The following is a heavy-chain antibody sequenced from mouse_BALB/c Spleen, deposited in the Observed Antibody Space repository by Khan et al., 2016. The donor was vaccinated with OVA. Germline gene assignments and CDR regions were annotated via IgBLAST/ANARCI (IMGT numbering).Heavy chain of an antibody. CDR3: ARSVTITTVVATDFDD. CDR2: ISYSGRT. CDR1: GYSITSDYA. V-gene: IGHV3-2*02. Sequence: EVQLQESGPGLVKPSQSLSLTCTVTGYSITSDYAWNWIRQFPGNKLEWMGYISYSGRTCYNPSPKSRISITRDTSKNQFFLQLNSVTTEDTATYYCARSVTITTVVATDFDDWGQGTTLTVSS. J-gene: IGHJ2*01. D-gene: IGHD1-1*01.